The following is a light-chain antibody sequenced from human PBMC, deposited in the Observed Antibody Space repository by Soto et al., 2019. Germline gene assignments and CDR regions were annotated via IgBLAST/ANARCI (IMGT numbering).Light chain of an antibody. CDR3: AAWDASLSGPV. V-gene: IGLV1-47*02. Sequence: QSVLTQPPSASGTPGQRVTISCSGSRSNIGTNYVYWYQQLPGTAPKLVIYSTNKRPSGVPDRISGSKSGTSASLAIRGLRSDDEATYYCAAWDASLSGPVFGGGTKLTVL. CDR1: RSNIGTNY. J-gene: IGLJ2*01. CDR2: STN.